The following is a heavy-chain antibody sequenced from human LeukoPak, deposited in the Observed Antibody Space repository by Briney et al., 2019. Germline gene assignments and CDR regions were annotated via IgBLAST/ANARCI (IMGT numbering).Heavy chain of an antibody. CDR1: GYSFTSYW. Sequence: GESLKISCKGSGYSFTSYWIGWVRQMPGKGLEWMGIIYPGDSDTRYSPSFQGQVTISADKSISTAYLQWSSLKASDTAMYYCARHRRITIFGDAFDIWGQGTMVTVSS. J-gene: IGHJ3*02. V-gene: IGHV5-51*01. CDR2: IYPGDSDT. CDR3: ARHRRITIFGDAFDI. D-gene: IGHD3-3*01.